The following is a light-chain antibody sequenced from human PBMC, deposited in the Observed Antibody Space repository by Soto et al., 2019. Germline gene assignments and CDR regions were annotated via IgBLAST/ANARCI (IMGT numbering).Light chain of an antibody. CDR2: EDN. CDR3: QSYDTSNVV. CDR1: SGSIASNY. J-gene: IGLJ2*01. V-gene: IGLV6-57*01. Sequence: NFMLTQPHSVSESPGKTVTISCTRSSGSIASNYVQWYQQRPGSSPTTVIYEDNQRPSGVPDRFSGSIDSSSNSASLPLSXXXXXXXADXYCQSYDTSNVVFGGGTKL.